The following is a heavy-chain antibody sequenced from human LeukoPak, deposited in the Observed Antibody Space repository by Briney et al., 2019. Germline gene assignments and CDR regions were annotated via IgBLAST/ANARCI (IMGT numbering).Heavy chain of an antibody. CDR1: GFTFNTFA. V-gene: IGHV3-53*01. CDR2: IYSGGST. CDR3: ARGPRKVYYDSSGYYGTSGAFDI. D-gene: IGHD3-22*01. Sequence: GGSLRLSCAASGFTFNTFAMTWVRQAPGKGLEWVSVIYSGGSTYYADSVKGRFTISRDNSKNTLYLQMNSLRAEDTAVYYCARGPRKVYYDSSGYYGTSGAFDIWGQGTMVTVSS. J-gene: IGHJ3*02.